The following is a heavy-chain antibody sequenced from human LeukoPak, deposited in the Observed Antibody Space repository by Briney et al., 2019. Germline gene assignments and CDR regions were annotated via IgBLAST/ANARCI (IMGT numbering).Heavy chain of an antibody. V-gene: IGHV4-34*01. J-gene: IGHJ4*02. D-gene: IGHD3-10*01. CDR3: AREGSGSHYPSHFDY. CDR1: GGSFSGYC. CDR2: INHSGST. Sequence: SETLSLTCAVYGGSFSGYCWNWIRQPPGKGLQWIGEINHSGSTNYNPSLKSRVTISVDTSKNQFSLKLSSVTAADTAVYYCAREGSGSHYPSHFDYWGQGTLVTVSS.